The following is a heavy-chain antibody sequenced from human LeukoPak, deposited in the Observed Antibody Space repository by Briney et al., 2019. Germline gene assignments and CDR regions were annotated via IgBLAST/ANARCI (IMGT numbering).Heavy chain of an antibody. J-gene: IGHJ5*02. D-gene: IGHD3-10*01. CDR2: MRCSGGST. CDR3: GKDPGGLWFGELSSWFDP. V-gene: IGHV3-23*01. CDR1: GFTFISYA. Sequence: GGSLRLSCAASGFTFISYAMSCVRQAPGEGREWVSSMRCSGGSTYYADSVKGRFTISRDNSKNTLYLQMNILRPEDTAVYYCGKDPGGLWFGELSSWFDPWGQGTLVTVSS.